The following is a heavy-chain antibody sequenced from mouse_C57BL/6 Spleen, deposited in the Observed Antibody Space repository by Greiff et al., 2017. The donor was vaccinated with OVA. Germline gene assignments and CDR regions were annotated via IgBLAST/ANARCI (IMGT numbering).Heavy chain of an antibody. CDR3: ARGVAYYFDY. CDR2: INYDGSST. D-gene: IGHD1-1*02. V-gene: IGHV5-16*01. CDR1: GFTFSDYY. J-gene: IGHJ2*01. Sequence: EVKLVESEGGLVQPGSSMKLSCTASGFTFSDYYMAWVRQVPEKGLEWVANINYDGSSTYYLDSLKSRFIISRDNATNILYLQMSSLKSEDTATDYCARGVAYYFDYWGQGTTLTVSS.